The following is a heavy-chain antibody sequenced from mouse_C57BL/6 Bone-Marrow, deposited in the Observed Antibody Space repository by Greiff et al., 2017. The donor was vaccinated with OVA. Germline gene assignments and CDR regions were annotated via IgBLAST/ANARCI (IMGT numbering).Heavy chain of an antibody. CDR2: IDPETGGT. CDR3: TSPYCAY. CDR1: GYTFTDYE. Sequence: QVHVKQSGAELVRPGASVTLSCKASGYTFTDYEMHWVKQTPVHGLEWIGAIDPETGGTAYNQKFKGKAILTADKSSSTAYMELRSLTSEDSAVYYCTSPYCAYWGQGTLVTVSA. J-gene: IGHJ3*01. V-gene: IGHV1-15*01. D-gene: IGHD2-10*01.